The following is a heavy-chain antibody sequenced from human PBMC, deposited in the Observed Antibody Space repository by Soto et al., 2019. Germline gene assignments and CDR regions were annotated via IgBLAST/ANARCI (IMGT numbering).Heavy chain of an antibody. CDR2: ISYDGSNK. CDR1: GFTFSSYG. J-gene: IGHJ3*02. D-gene: IGHD6-13*01. Sequence: GGSLRLSCAASGFTFSSYGMHWVRQAPGKGLEWVAVISYDGSNKYYADSVKGRFTISRDNSKNTLYLQMNSLRAEDTAVYYCAKVFRFGTDDPDAFDIWGQGTMVTVSS. V-gene: IGHV3-30*18. CDR3: AKVFRFGTDDPDAFDI.